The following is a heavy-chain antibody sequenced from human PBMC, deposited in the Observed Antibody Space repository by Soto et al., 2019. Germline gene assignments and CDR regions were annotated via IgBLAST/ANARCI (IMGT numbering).Heavy chain of an antibody. CDR3: VRDEGVVRLVTYKRYYYCGMDG. J-gene: IGHJ6*01. D-gene: IGHD5-18*01. Sequence: GSLILYCLSSGFTFSSYALHWVRQAPGTGLEYVSAISSNGGSTYYADSVQGSFTISSDNSQNTLYLQMSSLRPEDTVVYYYVRDEGVVRLVTYKRYYYCGMDGWGKATTVPHSS. CDR1: GFTFSSYA. V-gene: IGHV3-64D*06. CDR2: ISSNGGST.